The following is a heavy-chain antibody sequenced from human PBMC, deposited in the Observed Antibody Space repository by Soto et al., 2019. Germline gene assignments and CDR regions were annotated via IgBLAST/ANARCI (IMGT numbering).Heavy chain of an antibody. CDR3: ARDKTAPHYGLDV. CDR1: GFTFNDYA. Sequence: GGSLRLSCAASGFTFNDYAMHWVRQAPGKGLEWVSGISWNSGDIGYADSVKGRFTISRDNAKNSLYLQINSLRAEDTAFYYCARDKTAPHYGLDVWGQGTTVT. D-gene: IGHD5-18*01. J-gene: IGHJ6*02. V-gene: IGHV3-9*01. CDR2: ISWNSGDI.